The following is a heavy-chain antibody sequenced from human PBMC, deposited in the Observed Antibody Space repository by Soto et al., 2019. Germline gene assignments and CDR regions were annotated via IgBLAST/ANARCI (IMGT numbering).Heavy chain of an antibody. CDR1: GGSISSSSYY. CDR2: IYYSGST. V-gene: IGHV4-39*01. D-gene: IGHD6-13*01. CDR3: ARGVAAAGIAYYYYYYMDV. Sequence: SETLSLSCTVSGGSISSSSYYWGWIRQPPGKGLEWIGSIYYSGSTYYNPSLKSRVTISVDTSKNQFSLKLSSVTAADTAVYYCARGVAAAGIAYYYYYYMDVWGKGTTVTVSS. J-gene: IGHJ6*03.